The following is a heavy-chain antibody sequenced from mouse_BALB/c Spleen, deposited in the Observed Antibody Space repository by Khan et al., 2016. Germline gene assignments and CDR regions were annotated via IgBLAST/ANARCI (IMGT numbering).Heavy chain of an antibody. V-gene: IGHV3-1*02. CDR1: GYSISSGYS. Sequence: EVQLQESGPDLVKPSQSLSLTCTVTGYSISSGYSWHWIRQFPGNKLEWMGCRRYSGSTNYNPTLKSRIPITRDKSKNQYFLQLKSVTSEDTATYYCARDDYDEVYYAMDYWGQGTSVTVSS. CDR3: ARDDYDEVYYAMDY. J-gene: IGHJ4*01. D-gene: IGHD2-4*01. CDR2: RRYSGST.